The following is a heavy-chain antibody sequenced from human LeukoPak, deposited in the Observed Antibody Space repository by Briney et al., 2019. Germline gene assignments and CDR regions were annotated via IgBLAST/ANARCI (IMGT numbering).Heavy chain of an antibody. D-gene: IGHD3-10*01. J-gene: IGHJ3*02. CDR1: GGTFNIYT. Sequence: SVKVSCKASGGTFNIYTLIWVRQAPGQGLEWMGGIIPIFTTTNYAPKFRGRVTITTDETTSTAYMELSSLRSEDTAMYYCARDEGFGESHAFDIWGQGTMVTVSS. V-gene: IGHV1-69*05. CDR3: ARDEGFGESHAFDI. CDR2: IIPIFTTT.